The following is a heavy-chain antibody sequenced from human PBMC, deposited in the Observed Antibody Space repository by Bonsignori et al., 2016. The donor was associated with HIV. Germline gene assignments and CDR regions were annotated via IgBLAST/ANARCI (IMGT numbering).Heavy chain of an antibody. Sequence: WIRQPPGKGLEWIGYIYYSGSTNYNPSLKGRVTISVDTSKNQFSLKLSSVTAADTAVYYCAREIDSSGYYHGGAFDYWGQGTLVTVSS. J-gene: IGHJ4*02. CDR3: AREIDSSGYYHGGAFDY. CDR2: IYYSGST. V-gene: IGHV4-59*01. D-gene: IGHD3-22*01.